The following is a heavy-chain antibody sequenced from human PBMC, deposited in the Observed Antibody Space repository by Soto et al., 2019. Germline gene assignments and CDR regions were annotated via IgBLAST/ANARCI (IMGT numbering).Heavy chain of an antibody. D-gene: IGHD6-19*01. CDR2: IIPIFGTA. CDR1: GGTFSSYA. CDR3: ARDGGEYSSGWYNWFDP. V-gene: IGHV1-69*12. Sequence: QVQLVQSGAEVKKPGSSVKVSCKASGGTFSSYAISWVRQAPGQGLEWMGGIIPIFGTANYAQKFQGRVTITADESTSTAYMELSSLRSEDTAVYYCARDGGEYSSGWYNWFDPWGHGTLVTVSS. J-gene: IGHJ5*02.